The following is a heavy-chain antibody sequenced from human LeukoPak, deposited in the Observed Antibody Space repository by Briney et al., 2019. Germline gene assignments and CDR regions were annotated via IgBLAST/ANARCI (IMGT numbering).Heavy chain of an antibody. CDR1: GFTFSSYA. CDR2: ISWNSGSI. D-gene: IGHD3-9*01. CDR3: AKGQDYDILTGFDY. Sequence: PGGSLRLSCAASGFTFSSYAMSWVRQAPGKGLEWVSGISWNSGSIGYADSVKGRFTISRDNAKNSLYLQMNSLRAEDTALYYCAKGQDYDILTGFDYWGQGTLVTVSS. J-gene: IGHJ4*02. V-gene: IGHV3-9*01.